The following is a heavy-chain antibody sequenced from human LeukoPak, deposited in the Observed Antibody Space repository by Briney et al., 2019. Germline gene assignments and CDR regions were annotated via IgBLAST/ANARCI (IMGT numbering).Heavy chain of an antibody. J-gene: IGHJ4*02. CDR1: GFTFSSYS. CDR3: ASSEEFGAAEDY. D-gene: IGHD6-13*01. Sequence: PGGSLRLSCAASGFTFSSYSMNWVRQAPGKGLEWVSSIGSSSSYIYYAESVKGRFTISRDNAKNSLYLQMNSLRAEDTAVYYCASSEEFGAAEDYWGQGTLVTVSS. V-gene: IGHV3-21*01. CDR2: IGSSSSYI.